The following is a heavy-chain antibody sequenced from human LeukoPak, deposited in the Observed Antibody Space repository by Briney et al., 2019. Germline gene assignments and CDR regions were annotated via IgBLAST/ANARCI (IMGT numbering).Heavy chain of an antibody. V-gene: IGHV3-23*01. D-gene: IGHD4-17*01. CDR1: GFTFSNSW. J-gene: IGHJ3*02. Sequence: PGGSLRLSCLASGFTFSNSWMTWVRQAPGKGLEWVSSISGSGGSTQYAASVQGRFTISRDNSKNTLYLQMNSLRAEDTAVYYCAKDPNGDYIGTFDIWGQGTMVTVSS. CDR2: ISGSGGST. CDR3: AKDPNGDYIGTFDI.